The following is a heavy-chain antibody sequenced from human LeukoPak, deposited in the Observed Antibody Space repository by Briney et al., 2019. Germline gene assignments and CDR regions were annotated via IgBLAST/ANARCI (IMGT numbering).Heavy chain of an antibody. CDR2: INPNSGGT. D-gene: IGHD4-17*01. CDR1: GYTFTGSY. J-gene: IGHJ4*02. Sequence: ASVTVSFTASGYTFTGSYMHWVRQAPGQGLEGLGWINPNSGGTNYAQTFQGRVTMTRDTSISTAYMELSRLRSDDTAVYYCASVPYGGSKYFDYWGQGTLVTVSS. CDR3: ASVPYGGSKYFDY. V-gene: IGHV1-2*02.